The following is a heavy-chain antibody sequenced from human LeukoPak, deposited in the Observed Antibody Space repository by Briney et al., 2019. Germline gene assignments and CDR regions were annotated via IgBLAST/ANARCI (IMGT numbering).Heavy chain of an antibody. J-gene: IGHJ4*02. CDR2: IYYTGST. V-gene: IGHV4-59*01. CDR3: ARRRHDYGDYYFDY. CDR1: GGSISSYY. D-gene: IGHD4-17*01. Sequence: SETLSLTCTVSGGSISSYYWSWIRQPPGKGLEWIGYIYYTGSTNYNPSLKSRVTISVDTSKNQFPLKLNSVTAADTAVYYCARRRHDYGDYYFDYWGQGTLVTVSS.